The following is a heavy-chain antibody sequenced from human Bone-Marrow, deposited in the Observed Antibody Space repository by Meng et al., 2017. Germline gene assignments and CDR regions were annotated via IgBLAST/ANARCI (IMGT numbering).Heavy chain of an antibody. D-gene: IGHD3-10*01. Sequence: SETLSLTCAVYGGSFCGYYWSWILQPPGKGLEWIGEINHSGSTNYNPSLKSRVTISVDTSKNQFSLKLSSVTAADTAVYYCARGLRYYYGSVSYYNPVHPFDYWGQGTQV. J-gene: IGHJ4*02. V-gene: IGHV4-34*01. CDR3: ARGLRYYYGSVSYYNPVHPFDY. CDR1: GGSFCGYY. CDR2: INHSGST.